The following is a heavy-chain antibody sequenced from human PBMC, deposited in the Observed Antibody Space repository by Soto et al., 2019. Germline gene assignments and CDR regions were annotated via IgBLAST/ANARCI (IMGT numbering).Heavy chain of an antibody. V-gene: IGHV3-7*01. Sequence: GGSLRLSCAASGFTFSSYWMSWVRQAPGKGLEWVANIKQDGSEKYYVDSVKGRFTISRDNAKNSLYLQMNSLRAEDTAVYYCARDHRLLWFGELPQYYFDYWGQGTLVTVSS. CDR2: IKQDGSEK. CDR3: ARDHRLLWFGELPQYYFDY. CDR1: GFTFSSYW. D-gene: IGHD3-10*01. J-gene: IGHJ4*02.